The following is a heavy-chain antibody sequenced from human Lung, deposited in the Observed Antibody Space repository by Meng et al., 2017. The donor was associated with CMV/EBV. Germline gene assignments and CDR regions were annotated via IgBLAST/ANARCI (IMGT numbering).Heavy chain of an antibody. Sequence: TLSLXCKVSGCSISSCGYYWSWIRQHPGKGLEWIVYIYYSESTYYNPSLKSRVTISVDTSTDQSSLKLNSVTAADTAVYYGARDLRVRDSGSYYNGPQNAVEIWGQGTLVTVSS. CDR3: ARDLRVRDSGSYYNGPQNAVEI. J-gene: IGHJ4*03. V-gene: IGHV4-31*03. CDR1: GCSISSCGYY. CDR2: IYYSEST. D-gene: IGHD3-10*01.